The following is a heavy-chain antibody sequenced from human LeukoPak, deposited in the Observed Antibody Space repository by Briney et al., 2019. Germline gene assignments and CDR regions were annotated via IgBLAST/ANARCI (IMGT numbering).Heavy chain of an antibody. D-gene: IGHD3-3*01. J-gene: IGHJ5*02. CDR3: ARDWSMGYWFDR. Sequence: SETLSLTCTVSGDSIRSYYWSWIRLSPGNRLEWIGHIYYSGSTNYNPSLRGRVSISRDLSTNQISLKLGSVTAADTAIYHCARDWSMGYWFDRCGPGTLVTVSS. V-gene: IGHV4-59*01. CDR2: IYYSGST. CDR1: GDSIRSYY.